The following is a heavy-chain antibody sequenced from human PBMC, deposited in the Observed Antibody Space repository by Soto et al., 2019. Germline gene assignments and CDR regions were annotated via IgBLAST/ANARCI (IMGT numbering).Heavy chain of an antibody. V-gene: IGHV3-33*01. CDR3: ARGPPAVVVAADACDI. Sequence: WGSLRVSCVSSGFTFSIQGMHWVRQAPGKGLEWVAVIWYDGSDKFYADSVKGRFTISRDNFKNTLFLQMNSLRAEDTAVYYCARGPPAVVVAADACDIWGQGTLVTVSS. CDR2: IWYDGSDK. D-gene: IGHD2-15*01. J-gene: IGHJ3*02. CDR1: GFTFSIQG.